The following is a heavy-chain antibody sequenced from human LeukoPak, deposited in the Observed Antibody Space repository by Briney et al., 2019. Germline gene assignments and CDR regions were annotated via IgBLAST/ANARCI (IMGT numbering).Heavy chain of an antibody. D-gene: IGHD2-2*01. CDR1: GGSVSSGSYY. CDR2: IYYSGST. CDR3: ARAAILPGYYYYGMDV. Sequence: SETLSLTCTVSGGSVSSGSYYWSWIRQPPGKGLEWIGYIYYSGSTNYNPSLKSRVTISVDTSKNQFSLKLSSVTAADTAVYCCARAAILPGYYYYGMDVWGQGTTVTVSS. J-gene: IGHJ6*02. V-gene: IGHV4-61*01.